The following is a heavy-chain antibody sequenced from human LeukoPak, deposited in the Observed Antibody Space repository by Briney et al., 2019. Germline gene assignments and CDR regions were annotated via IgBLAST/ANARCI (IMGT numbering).Heavy chain of an antibody. V-gene: IGHV4-59*01. CDR2: IHSSGST. Sequence: PSETLSLTCTVSGGSIISYYWSWIRRTPGKGLEWIAYIHSSGSTNYNPSLKSRVTISVDTSKNHFSLKVTSMTAADTGIYYCSRSLPGAVGAADLWGQGTLVTVSS. CDR1: GGSIISYY. CDR3: SRSLPGAVGAADL. D-gene: IGHD6-13*01. J-gene: IGHJ5*02.